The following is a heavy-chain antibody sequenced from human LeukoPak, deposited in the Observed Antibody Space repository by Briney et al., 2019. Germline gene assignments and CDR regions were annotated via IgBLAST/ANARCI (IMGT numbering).Heavy chain of an antibody. Sequence: GGSLRLSCAASGFTFSSYWMSWVRQAPGKGLEWVANIKEDGSEKYYVDSVKGRFTISRDNAKNSLYLQMNRLRAEDTAVYYCARHLYSGYDYFDYWGQGPLVSVST. J-gene: IGHJ4*02. CDR1: GFTFSSYW. V-gene: IGHV3-7*01. D-gene: IGHD5-12*01. CDR2: IKEDGSEK. CDR3: ARHLYSGYDYFDY.